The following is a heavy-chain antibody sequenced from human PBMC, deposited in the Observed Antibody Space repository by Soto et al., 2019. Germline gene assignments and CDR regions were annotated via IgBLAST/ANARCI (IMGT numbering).Heavy chain of an antibody. Sequence: QVQLQGSGPGLVRPSETLSLTCTVSGASISTNRHNWAWVRQPPGKGLEWKGNIHYRGDTYFNPSLGSRLSMSVDTSKTQFSLKLTSVTAADTAVYYCARLPTGYPNWFDPWGQGTLVTVSS. V-gene: IGHV4-39*01. CDR2: IHYRGDT. J-gene: IGHJ5*02. D-gene: IGHD3-9*01. CDR1: GASISTNRHN. CDR3: ARLPTGYPNWFDP.